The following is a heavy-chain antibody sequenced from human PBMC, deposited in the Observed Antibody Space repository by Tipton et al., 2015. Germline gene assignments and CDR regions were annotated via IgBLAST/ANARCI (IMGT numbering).Heavy chain of an antibody. V-gene: IGHV5-51*01. J-gene: IGHJ4*02. CDR3: ARRLPYFEWSRVYYFDY. D-gene: IGHD3-9*01. CDR1: GYTFSNHW. Sequence: QLVQSGGEVKKPGESLKISCKVSGYTFSNHWIGWVRQMPGKGLEWVGIIHPSDSETKYSPSFEGLVTISADKSTSTAYLQWSSLKASDTAVYYCARRLPYFEWSRVYYFDYWGQGSPVTVSP. CDR2: IHPSDSET.